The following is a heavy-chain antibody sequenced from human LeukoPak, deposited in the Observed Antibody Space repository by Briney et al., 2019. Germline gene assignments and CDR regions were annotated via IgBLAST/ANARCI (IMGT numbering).Heavy chain of an antibody. J-gene: IGHJ2*01. D-gene: IGHD5-12*01. CDR2: IGIAGDT. CDR3: ARVRKYSGYYSWYFDL. Sequence: AGGSLRLSCAASGFTFSSYDMHWVRQATGKGLEWVSAIGIAGDTYYPGSVKGRFTISRENAKNSLYLQMNSLRAGDTAVYYCARVRKYSGYYSWYFDLWGRGTLVTVSS. V-gene: IGHV3-13*01. CDR1: GFTFSSYD.